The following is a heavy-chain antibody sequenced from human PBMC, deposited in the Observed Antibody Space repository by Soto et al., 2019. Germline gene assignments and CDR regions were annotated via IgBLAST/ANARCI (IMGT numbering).Heavy chain of an antibody. Sequence: PVGSLRLSCAASGFTFSSYAMSWVRQAPGKGLEWVSAISGSGGSTYYADSVKGRFTISRDNSKNTLYLQMNSLRAEDTAVYYCANLEGIVVVPAADIDKTFDYWGQGTPVTVSS. CDR1: GFTFSSYA. CDR2: ISGSGGST. V-gene: IGHV3-23*01. D-gene: IGHD2-2*01. CDR3: ANLEGIVVVPAADIDKTFDY. J-gene: IGHJ4*02.